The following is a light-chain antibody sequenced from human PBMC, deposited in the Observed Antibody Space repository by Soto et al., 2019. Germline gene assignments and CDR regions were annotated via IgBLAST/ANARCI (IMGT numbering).Light chain of an antibody. Sequence: QSVLTQPPSVPGSPGQSVTISCTGTSSDVGSYNRVSWYQQPPGTAPKLMIYEVSNRPSGVPDRFSGSKSGNTASLTISGLQAEDEADYYCSSFTTTSTWVFGGGTKVTVL. CDR1: SSDVGSYNR. CDR2: EVS. CDR3: SSFTTTSTWV. V-gene: IGLV2-18*02. J-gene: IGLJ3*02.